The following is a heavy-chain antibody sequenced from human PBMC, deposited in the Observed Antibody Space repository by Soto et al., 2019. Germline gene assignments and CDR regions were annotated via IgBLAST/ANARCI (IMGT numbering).Heavy chain of an antibody. V-gene: IGHV1-69*06. CDR1: GGTFSSYA. CDR3: ARAHTIFGVVLWFDP. CDR2: IIPIFGTA. D-gene: IGHD3-3*01. Sequence: RASVKVSCKASGGTFSSYAISWVRQAPGQGLEWMGGIIPIFGTANYAQKFQGRVTITADKSTSTAYMELSSLRSEDTAVYYCARAHTIFGVVLWFDPWGQGTLVTVSS. J-gene: IGHJ5*02.